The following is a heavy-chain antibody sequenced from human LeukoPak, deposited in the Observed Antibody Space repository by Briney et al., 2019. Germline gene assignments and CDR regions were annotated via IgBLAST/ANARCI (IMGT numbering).Heavy chain of an antibody. D-gene: IGHD6-13*01. CDR2: ISGSGGST. CDR1: GFTFSSYA. CDR3: AKAQRIGPGSWYVPGSDYHYYGMDV. J-gene: IGHJ6*02. Sequence: PGGSLRLSCAASGFTFSSYAMSWVRQAPGKGLEWVSAISGSGGSTYYADSVKGRFTISRDNSKNTLYLQMNSLRAEDTAVYYCAKAQRIGPGSWYVPGSDYHYYGMDVWGQGTTVTVSS. V-gene: IGHV3-23*01.